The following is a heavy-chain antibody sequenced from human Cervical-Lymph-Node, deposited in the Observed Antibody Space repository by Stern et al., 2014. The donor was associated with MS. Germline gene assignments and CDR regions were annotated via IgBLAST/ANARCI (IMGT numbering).Heavy chain of an antibody. J-gene: IGHJ6*02. CDR3: ARDLMYDIENSSYYGLDV. D-gene: IGHD1-1*01. Sequence: QVQLEESGAEVKKPGASVKVSCKASGYNFTSYHIHWVRQAPGQGLEWMGIINPTDGRANYPQKFQGRVTMTRNTSTTTVHMEVSSLRPEDTALYYCARDLMYDIENSSYYGLDVWGQGTTVTLSS. CDR2: INPTDGRA. V-gene: IGHV1-46*01. CDR1: GYNFTSYH.